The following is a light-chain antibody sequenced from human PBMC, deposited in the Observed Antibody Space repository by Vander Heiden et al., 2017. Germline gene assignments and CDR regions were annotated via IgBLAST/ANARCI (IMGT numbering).Light chain of an antibody. CDR3: VLYMGSGIWV. CDR1: SGSVSTSYY. CDR2: STN. J-gene: IGLJ3*02. Sequence: QTVVTQEPAFSVSPGGTVTLTCGLTSGSVSTSYYPSWYQQAPGQAPRTLIYSTNTRSSGVPDRFSGSILGNKAALTITGAQEDDESDYYCVLYMGSGIWVFGGGTKLTVL. V-gene: IGLV8-61*01.